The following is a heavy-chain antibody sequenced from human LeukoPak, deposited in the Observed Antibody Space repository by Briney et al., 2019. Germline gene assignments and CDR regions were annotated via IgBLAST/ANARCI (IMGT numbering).Heavy chain of an antibody. CDR1: GYTFTYRY. D-gene: IGHD3-3*01. CDR3: ARDQGAYYDFWSGYPFYYYYGMDV. J-gene: IGHJ6*02. V-gene: IGHV1-45*02. Sequence: GASVKVSCKASGYTFTYRYLHWVRQAPGQALEWMGWITPFNGNTNYAQKFQDRVTITRDRSMSTAYMELRSLRSDDTAVYYCARDQGAYYDFWSGYPFYYYYGMDVWGQGTTVTVSS. CDR2: ITPFNGNT.